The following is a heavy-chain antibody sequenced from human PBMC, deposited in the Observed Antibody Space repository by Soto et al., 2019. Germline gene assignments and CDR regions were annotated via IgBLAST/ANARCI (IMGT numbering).Heavy chain of an antibody. D-gene: IGHD5-12*01. CDR3: AKGDNLGPKTGYAFDP. J-gene: IGHJ5*02. Sequence: SQTLALTCAISGDSVASNTASWNWIRQSPSRGLEWLGRTYFRSKWYNDYAVSVKSRIIINPDTSNNQFSLQLNSVTPEDTAVYFCAKGDNLGPKTGYAFDPWGQGIMVTVSS. V-gene: IGHV6-1*01. CDR2: TYFRSKWYN. CDR1: GDSVASNTAS.